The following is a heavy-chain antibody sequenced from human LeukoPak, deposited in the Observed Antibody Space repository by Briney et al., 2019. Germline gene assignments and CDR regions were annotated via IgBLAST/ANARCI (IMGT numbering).Heavy chain of an antibody. CDR1: GFTFSTYA. V-gene: IGHV3-23*01. CDR2: ISSRGTST. D-gene: IGHD2/OR15-2a*01. Sequence: GGSLRLSCAASGFTFSTYAMSWVRQAPGKGLEWASTISSRGTSTYYADSVKGRFTISRDTSKNTLYLQMNSLSAEDTAVYSCAKFLVSDPTDLNIFDSWGQGTLVTVSS. CDR3: AKFLVSDPTDLNIFDS. J-gene: IGHJ4*02.